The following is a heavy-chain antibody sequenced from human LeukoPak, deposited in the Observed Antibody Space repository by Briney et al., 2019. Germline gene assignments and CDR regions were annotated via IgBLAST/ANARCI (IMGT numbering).Heavy chain of an antibody. D-gene: IGHD4-17*01. CDR3: AKGRGMTTVTLGGGDAFDI. J-gene: IGHJ3*02. CDR1: GFTFDDYA. V-gene: IGHV3-9*03. CDR2: ISWNSGSI. Sequence: GGSLRLSCAASGFTFDDYAMHWVRQSPGKGLEWVSGISWNSGSIGYADSVKGRFTISRDNAKNSLYLQMNSLRAEDMALYYCAKGRGMTTVTLGGGDAFDIWGQGTMVTVSS.